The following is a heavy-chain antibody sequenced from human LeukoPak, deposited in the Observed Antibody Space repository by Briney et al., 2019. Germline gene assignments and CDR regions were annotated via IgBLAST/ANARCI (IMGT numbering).Heavy chain of an antibody. J-gene: IGHJ3*02. CDR2: ISGSGGSI. D-gene: IGHD4-23*01. CDR1: GFTFSTYA. CDR3: AKMIGGNYVMWAFRI. Sequence: PGGSLRLSCAASGFTFSTYAMSWVRQAPGKGLEWVSVISGSGGSIYYADSVKGRFTISRDNSKNTLYLQMSSLRAEDTAVYYCAKMIGGNYVMWAFRIWGQGTMVTVSS. V-gene: IGHV3-23*01.